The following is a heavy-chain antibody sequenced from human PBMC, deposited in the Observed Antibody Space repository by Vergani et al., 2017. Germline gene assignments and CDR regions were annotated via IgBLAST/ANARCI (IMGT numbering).Heavy chain of an antibody. Sequence: QFKLVQSGAEVKKPGSSVKVSCKASGGTFSSYAISWVRQAPGQGLEWMGRFIPLFVTANYAQKFQGRVTITADESTSTAYMELSSLRSEDTAVYYCARGPYCSGGSCYAFDIWGQGTMVTVSS. V-gene: IGHV1-69*13. CDR2: FIPLFVTA. J-gene: IGHJ3*02. D-gene: IGHD2-15*01. CDR1: GGTFSSYA. CDR3: ARGPYCSGGSCYAFDI.